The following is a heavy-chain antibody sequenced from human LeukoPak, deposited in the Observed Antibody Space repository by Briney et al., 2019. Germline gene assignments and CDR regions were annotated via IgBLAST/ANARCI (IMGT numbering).Heavy chain of an antibody. Sequence: ASVKVSCKASGYTFTGYYMHWVRQAPGQGLEWMGWINPNSGGTNYAQKFQGRVTTTRDTSISTAYMELSRLRSDDTAVYYCARVAVCTSCYTEHFDYWGQGTLVTVSS. V-gene: IGHV1-2*02. D-gene: IGHD2-2*02. J-gene: IGHJ4*02. CDR1: GYTFTGYY. CDR3: ARVAVCTSCYTEHFDY. CDR2: INPNSGGT.